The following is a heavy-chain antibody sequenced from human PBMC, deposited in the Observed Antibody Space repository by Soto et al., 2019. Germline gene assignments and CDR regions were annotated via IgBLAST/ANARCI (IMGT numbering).Heavy chain of an antibody. V-gene: IGHV3-30*18. D-gene: IGHD2-2*01. J-gene: IGHJ1*01. CDR1: GFTFSSYG. CDR3: AKGCSSTSCLVEFQH. Sequence: QVQLVESGGGVVQPGRSLRLSCAASGFTFSSYGMHWVRQAPGKGLEWVAVISYDGSNKYYADSVKGRCTISRDNSKNKMYLQMNSLRAEDTGVYYCAKGCSSTSCLVEFQHWGQGTLVTVSS. CDR2: ISYDGSNK.